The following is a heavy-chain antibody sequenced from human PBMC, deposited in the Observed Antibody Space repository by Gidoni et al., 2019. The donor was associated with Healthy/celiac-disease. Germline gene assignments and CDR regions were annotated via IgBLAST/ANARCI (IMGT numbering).Heavy chain of an antibody. V-gene: IGHV4-59*08. CDR3: ARHPSIVGPYNWFDP. Sequence: QVQLQESGPGLVKPSETLSLTCTVSGGSISSYYWSWIRQPPGKGLEWIGYIYYSGSTNYNPSLKSRVTISVDTSKNQFSLKLSSVTAADTAVYYCARHPSIVGPYNWFDPWGQGTLVTVSS. J-gene: IGHJ5*02. CDR2: IYYSGST. CDR1: GGSISSYY. D-gene: IGHD1-26*01.